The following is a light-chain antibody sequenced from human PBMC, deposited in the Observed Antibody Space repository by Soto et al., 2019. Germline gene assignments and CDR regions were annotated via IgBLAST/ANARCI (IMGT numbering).Light chain of an antibody. J-gene: IGLJ1*01. CDR1: NIGSKS. CDR3: QVWDSSSDLYV. CDR2: YDS. V-gene: IGLV3-21*04. Sequence: SYELTPRPSVSVAPGKTARITCGGNNIGSKSVHWYQQKPGQAPVLVIYYDSDRPSGIPERFSGSNSGNTATLTISRVEAGDEADYYCQVWDSSSDLYVFGTGTKLTVL.